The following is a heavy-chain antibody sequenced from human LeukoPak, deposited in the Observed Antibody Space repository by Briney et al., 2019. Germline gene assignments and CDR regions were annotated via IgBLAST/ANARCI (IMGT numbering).Heavy chain of an antibody. V-gene: IGHV3-30*03. D-gene: IGHD6-13*01. CDR1: GFTFSSYG. J-gene: IGHJ4*02. Sequence: PGRSLRLSCAASGFTFSSYGMHWVRQAPGKGLEWVAVISYDGSNKYYADSVKGRFTISRDNAKNSLYLQMNRLRGEDTAVYYCTRDPASRDIAAGIVIDYWGQGTLVTVSS. CDR2: ISYDGSNK. CDR3: TRDPASRDIAAGIVIDY.